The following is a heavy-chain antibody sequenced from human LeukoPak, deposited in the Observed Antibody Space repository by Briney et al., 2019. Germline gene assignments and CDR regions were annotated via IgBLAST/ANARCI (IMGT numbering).Heavy chain of an antibody. D-gene: IGHD3-10*01. J-gene: IGHJ5*02. CDR3: ARDSLWFGEAGGWFDP. CDR1: GGSISSYY. V-gene: IGHV4-59*01. CDR2: IYYSGST. Sequence: SETLSLTCTVSGGSISSYYWSWLRQPPGKGLEWIGYIYYSGSTNYNPSLKSRVTISVDTSKNQFSLKLSSVTAADTAVYYCARDSLWFGEAGGWFDPWGQGTLVTVSP.